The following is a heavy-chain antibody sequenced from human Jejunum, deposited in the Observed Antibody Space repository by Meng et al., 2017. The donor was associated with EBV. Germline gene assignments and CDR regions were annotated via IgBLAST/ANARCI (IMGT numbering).Heavy chain of an antibody. CDR2: INPNSGGT. J-gene: IGHJ4*02. V-gene: IGHV1-2*06. Sequence: LVQSRSEVKHPGAPVGVSCKASGYTFTGYFIHWVRQAPGQGLEWMGRINPNSGGTSYTQKLQGRVTMTRDTSITTAYMELSRLGSDDTAVYYCARDYSDSSRQGYWGQGTLVTVSS. D-gene: IGHD3-22*01. CDR3: ARDYSDSSRQGY. CDR1: GYTFTGYF.